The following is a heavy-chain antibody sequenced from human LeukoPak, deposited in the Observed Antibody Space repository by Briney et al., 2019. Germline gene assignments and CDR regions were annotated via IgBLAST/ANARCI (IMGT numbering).Heavy chain of an antibody. CDR3: ARVRYSSSPY. D-gene: IGHD6-6*01. J-gene: IGHJ4*02. V-gene: IGHV3-48*03. Sequence: PGGSLRLSCAASGFTFGSYEMNWVRQAPGKGREWVSYISSSGSTIYYADSVKGRFTISRDNAKNSLYLQMNSLRAEDTAVYYCARVRYSSSPYWGQGTLVTVSS. CDR2: ISSSGSTI. CDR1: GFTFGSYE.